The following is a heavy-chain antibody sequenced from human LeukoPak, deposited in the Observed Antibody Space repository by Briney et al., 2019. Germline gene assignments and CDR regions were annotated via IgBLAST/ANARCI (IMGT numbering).Heavy chain of an antibody. CDR3: ARDFCRGGCKWFDP. CDR1: GFTFTNYW. CDR2: IKQDGSEK. Sequence: GGSLRLSCAASGFTFTNYWMTWVRQAPGKGLEWVANIKQDGSEKYYVDSVKGRFTISRDNAENSLYLQMNSLRAEDTAVYYCARDFCRGGCKWFDPWGQGTLVTVSS. D-gene: IGHD2/OR15-2a*01. J-gene: IGHJ5*02. V-gene: IGHV3-7*01.